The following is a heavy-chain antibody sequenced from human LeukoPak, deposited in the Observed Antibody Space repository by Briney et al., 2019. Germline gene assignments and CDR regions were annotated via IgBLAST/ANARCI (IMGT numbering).Heavy chain of an antibody. V-gene: IGHV3-11*01. Sequence: RGSLRLSCAASGFTFSDWYMSWIRQAPGKGLEWVSYIDMSGRTVYYADSVKGRFTISRDNARNSLYLQMSSLRAEDTAVYYCARGHYGLDVWGQGTTVTVSS. CDR3: ARGHYGLDV. CDR1: GFTFSDWY. J-gene: IGHJ6*02. CDR2: IDMSGRTV.